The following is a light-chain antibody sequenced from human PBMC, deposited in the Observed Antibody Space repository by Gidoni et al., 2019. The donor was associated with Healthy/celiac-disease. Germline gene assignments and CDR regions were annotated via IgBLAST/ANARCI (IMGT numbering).Light chain of an antibody. V-gene: IGKV3-20*01. CDR3: QQYGSSPIT. J-gene: IGKJ5*01. Sequence: ELVLTQSPGTLSLSPGERATLSCRASKSVSSSYLACYQQKPGQAPRLLIYGASSRATGIPDRFSGSWSWTDFTLTISRLEPEDFAVYYCQQYGSSPITFGQGTRLEIK. CDR1: KSVSSSY. CDR2: GAS.